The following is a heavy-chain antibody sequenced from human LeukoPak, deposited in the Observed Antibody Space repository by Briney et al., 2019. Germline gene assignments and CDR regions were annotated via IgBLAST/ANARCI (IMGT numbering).Heavy chain of an antibody. CDR1: GGSISSYY. J-gene: IGHJ6*03. D-gene: IGHD3-3*01. V-gene: IGHV4-59*01. CDR2: IYYNGST. CDR3: ARGLYDFWSGYYYYYMDV. Sequence: MTSETLSLTCTVSGGSISSYYWSWIRQPPGKGLEWIGYIYYNGSTNYNPSLKSRVTISVDTSKKQFSLKLSSVTAADTAVYYCARGLYDFWSGYYYYYMDVWGKGTTVTVSS.